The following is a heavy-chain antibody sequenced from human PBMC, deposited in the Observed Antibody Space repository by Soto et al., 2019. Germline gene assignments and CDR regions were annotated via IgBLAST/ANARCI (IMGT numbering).Heavy chain of an antibody. J-gene: IGHJ6*02. CDR3: ARVLRFLEWLLPGSMDV. CDR2: ISAYNGNT. V-gene: IGHV1-18*04. D-gene: IGHD3-3*01. Sequence: ASVKVSCKASGYTFTSYGISWVRQAPGQGLEWMGWISAYNGNTNYAQKLQGRVTMTTDTSTSTAYMELRSLRSDDTAVYYCARVLRFLEWLLPGSMDVWGQGTTVTVSS. CDR1: GYTFTSYG.